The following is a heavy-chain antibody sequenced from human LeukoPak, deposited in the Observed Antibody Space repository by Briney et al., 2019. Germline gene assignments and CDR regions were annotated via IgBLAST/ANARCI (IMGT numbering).Heavy chain of an antibody. V-gene: IGHV3-23*01. J-gene: IGHJ4*02. CDR3: AKWGDYDVLTGYYVSDY. D-gene: IGHD3-9*01. CDR2: ITGSGGNT. Sequence: PGGSLRLSCAASGLTFSNYAMSWVRQAPGKGLGWVSAITGSGGNTYYADSVKGRFTISRDNSKNTVFLQMNSLRAEDTAVYYCAKWGDYDVLTGYYVSDYWGQGTLVTVSS. CDR1: GLTFSNYA.